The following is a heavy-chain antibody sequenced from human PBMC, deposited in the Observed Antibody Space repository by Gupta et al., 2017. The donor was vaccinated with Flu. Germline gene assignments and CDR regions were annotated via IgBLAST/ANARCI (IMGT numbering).Heavy chain of an antibody. V-gene: IGHV1-69*01. CDR3: AKLRACGGDCYDFDS. Sequence: QVQLVQSGAEVKKPGSSVKVSCEASGGTFNDYIITWVRQAPGQGLEWMGGIITSSGTADSAQKFQGRVSITADVSTSTAYMDLSSLRSDDTAVYYCAKLRACGGDCYDFDSWGQGTLVTVSS. CDR1: GGTFNDYI. D-gene: IGHD2-21*01. J-gene: IGHJ4*02. CDR2: IITSSGTA.